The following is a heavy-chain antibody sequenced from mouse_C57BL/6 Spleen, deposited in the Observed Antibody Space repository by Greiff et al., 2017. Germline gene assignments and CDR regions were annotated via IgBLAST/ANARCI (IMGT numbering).Heavy chain of an antibody. Sequence: VQLQQSGAELARPGASVKLSCKASGYTFTSYGISWVKQRTGQGLEWIGEIYPRSGNTYYNEKFKGKATLTADKSSSTAYMELRSLTSEDSAVYFCARWYDYDGGAYFDYWGQGTTRSVSS. CDR2: IYPRSGNT. V-gene: IGHV1-81*01. CDR3: ARWYDYDGGAYFDY. J-gene: IGHJ2*01. CDR1: GYTFTSYG. D-gene: IGHD2-4*01.